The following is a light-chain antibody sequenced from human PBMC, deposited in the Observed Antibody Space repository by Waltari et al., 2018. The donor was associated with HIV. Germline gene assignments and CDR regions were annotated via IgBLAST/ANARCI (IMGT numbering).Light chain of an antibody. CDR1: QSLVYSDGNIY. Sequence: DVVLTQSPLSLPVTLGQPASISCRSSQSLVYSDGNIYLSWFQQRPGQSPRRLIYKVSNRDSGVPDRFSASGSGTDFTLKISRVEAEDVGIYYCMQGPHWPGTFGGGTKVEIK. V-gene: IGKV2-30*01. CDR2: KVS. J-gene: IGKJ4*01. CDR3: MQGPHWPGT.